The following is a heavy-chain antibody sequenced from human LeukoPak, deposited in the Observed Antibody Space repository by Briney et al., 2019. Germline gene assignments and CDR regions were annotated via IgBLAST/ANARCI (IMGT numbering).Heavy chain of an antibody. CDR3: AKFSYGSGGNYYYMDV. CDR2: ISGSGGST. D-gene: IGHD3-10*01. CDR1: GFTFSSYA. J-gene: IGHJ6*03. V-gene: IGHV3-23*01. Sequence: GGSLRLSCAASGFTFSSYAMSWVRQAQGQGLEWVSAISGSGGSTYYAVSVKGRFTISRDTSKNTLYLQMSSLRAEDTAVYYCAKFSYGSGGNYYYMDVWGKGTTVTVSS.